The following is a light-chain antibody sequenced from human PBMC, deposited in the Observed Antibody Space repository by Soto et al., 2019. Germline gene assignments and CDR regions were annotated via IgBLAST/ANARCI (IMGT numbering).Light chain of an antibody. CDR1: GSNIGAGYD. Sequence: QSVLTQPPSVSGAPGQRVTISCSGGGSNIGAGYDVHWYQQLPAAAPKLLISGNNIRPSGVPDRFSGSKSGTSASLAITGLQADDEADYYCHSYDRSLSGSVFGGGTKLTVL. CDR2: GNN. CDR3: HSYDRSLSGSV. V-gene: IGLV1-40*01. J-gene: IGLJ3*02.